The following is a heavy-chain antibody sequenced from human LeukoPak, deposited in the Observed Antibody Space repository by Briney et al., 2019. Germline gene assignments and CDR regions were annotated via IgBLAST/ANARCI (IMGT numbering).Heavy chain of an antibody. Sequence: GGSLRLSCAASGFTFSSYGMHWVRQAPGKGLEWVAFIRYDGINKYYADSVKGRFTISRDNSKTTLYLQMNSLRAEDTAVYYCAKSSSIAAAGTKYYYMDVWGKGTTVTVSS. V-gene: IGHV3-30*02. CDR2: IRYDGINK. D-gene: IGHD6-13*01. CDR1: GFTFSSYG. J-gene: IGHJ6*03. CDR3: AKSSSIAAAGTKYYYMDV.